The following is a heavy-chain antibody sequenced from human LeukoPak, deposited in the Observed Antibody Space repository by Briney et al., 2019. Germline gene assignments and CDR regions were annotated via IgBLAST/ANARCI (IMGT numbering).Heavy chain of an antibody. J-gene: IGHJ6*03. Sequence: PSETLSLTCTVSGGSISDYYWSWIRQPPGKGLERIGYIYYTGSTKYKSSLKSRVTISVDTSKNQFSLRLSSVTAADTAVYYCARHDGASSYSWYYYYYMDVWGKGTTVTVSS. CDR2: IYYTGST. D-gene: IGHD3-22*01. CDR3: ARHDGASSYSWYYYYYMDV. CDR1: GGSISDYY. V-gene: IGHV4-59*08.